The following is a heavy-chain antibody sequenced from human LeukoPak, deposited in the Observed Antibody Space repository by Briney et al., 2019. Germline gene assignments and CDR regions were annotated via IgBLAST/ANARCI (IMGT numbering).Heavy chain of an antibody. D-gene: IGHD4-11*01. V-gene: IGHV3-30*02. Sequence: GGSLRLSCAASGFTFSSYGMHWVRQAPGKGLEWVAFIRYDGSNKYYADSVKGRFTISRDNSKNTLYLQMNSLRAEDTAVYYCAKVERNSPGLFGYWGQGTLVTVSS. CDR1: GFTFSSYG. CDR3: AKVERNSPGLFGY. CDR2: IRYDGSNK. J-gene: IGHJ4*02.